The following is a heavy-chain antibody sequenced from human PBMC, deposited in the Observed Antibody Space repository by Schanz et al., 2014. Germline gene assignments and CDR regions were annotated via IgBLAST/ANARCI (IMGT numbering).Heavy chain of an antibody. CDR2: ISSSSSYT. CDR1: GLTFSDYY. D-gene: IGHD3-22*01. V-gene: IGHV3-11*03. J-gene: IGHJ4*02. CDR3: AKDGRLPYYGTGSDFDY. Sequence: PGGSLRLSCAASGLTFSDYYMSWIRQAPGKGLEWVSYISSSSSYTNYADSVKGRFTISRDNAKNSLYLQMNSLRAGDTAVYYCAKDGRLPYYGTGSDFDYWGQGTLXAVSS.